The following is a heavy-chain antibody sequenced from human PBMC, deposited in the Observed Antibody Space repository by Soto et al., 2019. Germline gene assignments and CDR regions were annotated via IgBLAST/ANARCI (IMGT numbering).Heavy chain of an antibody. V-gene: IGHV1-8*01. CDR3: ARVRTPSYYDMLTYFGLDP. D-gene: IGHD3-9*01. CDR2: MNPNSGNT. CDR1: GYTFTSYD. J-gene: IGHJ5*02. Sequence: QVQLVQSGAEVKKPGASVKVSCKASGYTFTSYDINWVRQATGQGLEWMGWMNPNSGNTGYAQKFQDRDTMTRNTSISTAYMELSSLRSEDTAVYYCARVRTPSYYDMLTYFGLDPWGQGTLVTVSS.